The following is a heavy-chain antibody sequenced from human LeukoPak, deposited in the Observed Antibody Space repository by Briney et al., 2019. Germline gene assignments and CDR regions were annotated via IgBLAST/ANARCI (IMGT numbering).Heavy chain of an antibody. D-gene: IGHD5-24*01. CDR2: INNSGST. V-gene: IGHV4-34*01. Sequence: PSETLSLTCAVYGGSFSGYYWSWIRQPPGKGLEWIGEINNSGSTNYNPSLKSRVTISVDTSKNQFSLKLSSVTAADTAVYYCARRWLQIDYWGQGTLVTVSS. CDR3: ARRWLQIDY. J-gene: IGHJ4*02. CDR1: GGSFSGYY.